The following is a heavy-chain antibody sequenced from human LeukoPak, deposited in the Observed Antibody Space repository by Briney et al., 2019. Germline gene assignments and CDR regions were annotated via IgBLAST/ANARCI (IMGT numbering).Heavy chain of an antibody. CDR3: ARLGSGWFHFDY. D-gene: IGHD6-19*01. Sequence: ASVKVSCKASGYTFTAYYIHWVRHAPGPGLEWLGWISPNSGATESAQKFQGRVTMTSDTSISTAYMELSRLTSDDTAVYYCARLGSGWFHFDYWGQGTLVTVSS. J-gene: IGHJ4*02. CDR1: GYTFTAYY. V-gene: IGHV1-2*02. CDR2: ISPNSGAT.